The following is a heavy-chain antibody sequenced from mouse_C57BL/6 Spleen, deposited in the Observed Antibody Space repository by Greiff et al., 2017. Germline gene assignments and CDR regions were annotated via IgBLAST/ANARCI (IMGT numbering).Heavy chain of an antibody. CDR3: ASAYGGYYSMAY. CDR2: INPSTGGT. J-gene: IGHJ4*01. CDR1: GYSFTGYY. Sequence: VQLQQSGPELVKPGASVKISCKASGYSFTGYYMNWVKQSPEKSLEWIGEINPSTGGTTYNQKFKAKATLTVDKSSSTAYMQLKSLTSDDSAVYYCASAYGGYYSMAYWRPGTSVPASS. D-gene: IGHD1-1*01. V-gene: IGHV1-42*01.